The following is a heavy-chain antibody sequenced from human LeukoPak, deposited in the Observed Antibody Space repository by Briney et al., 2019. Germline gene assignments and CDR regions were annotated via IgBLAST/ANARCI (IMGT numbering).Heavy chain of an antibody. CDR2: IKQDGSEK. V-gene: IGHV3-7*04. Sequence: GGSLRLSCAASGFTFSRYWMSWVRQAPGKGLKWGANIKQDGSEKYYVDSVMGRFTISRDNAKNSLYLQMNSLRAEDTAVYYCARDTYGYSFGYCDYWGQGALVTVSS. J-gene: IGHJ4*02. CDR3: ARDTYGYSFGYCDY. D-gene: IGHD5-18*01. CDR1: GFTFSRYW.